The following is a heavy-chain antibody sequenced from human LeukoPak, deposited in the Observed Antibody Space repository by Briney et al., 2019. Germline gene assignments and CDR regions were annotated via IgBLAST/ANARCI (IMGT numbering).Heavy chain of an antibody. CDR1: GYTFTSYG. CDR3: ARDRGMVAASQDAFDI. Sequence: ASVKVSCKASGYTFTSYGISWVRQAPGQGLEWMGWISAYNGNTNYAQKLQGGVTMTTDTSTSTAYMELRSLRSDDTAVYYCARDRGMVAASQDAFDIWGQGTMVTVSS. V-gene: IGHV1-18*01. J-gene: IGHJ3*02. D-gene: IGHD2-15*01. CDR2: ISAYNGNT.